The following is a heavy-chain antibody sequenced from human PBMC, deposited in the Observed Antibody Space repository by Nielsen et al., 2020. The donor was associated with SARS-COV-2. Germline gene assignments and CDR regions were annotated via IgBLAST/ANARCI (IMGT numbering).Heavy chain of an antibody. V-gene: IGHV3-23*01. CDR2: ISASVGTT. CDR3: AAACSISCSHFYYYGMDV. CDR1: GFTFSSYA. Sequence: GESLKISCAASGFTFSSYAMSWVRQAPGKGLEWVSGISASVGTTYYADSVKGRFTISRDNSKNTVYLQMNSLRAEDTAVYYCAAACSISCSHFYYYGMDVWGQGTTVTVSS. J-gene: IGHJ6*02. D-gene: IGHD2-21*01.